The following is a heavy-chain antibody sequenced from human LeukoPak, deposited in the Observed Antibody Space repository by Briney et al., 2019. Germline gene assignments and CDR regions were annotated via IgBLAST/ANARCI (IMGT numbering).Heavy chain of an antibody. V-gene: IGHV4-59*01. CDR1: DGSINSYY. D-gene: IGHD1-26*01. Sequence: KTSETLSLTCSVSDGSINSYYWNWIRRPPGKGPEWIGYIYYNGNTNYSPSLKSRVTMSVDTSKNLFSLKVSSVTAADTAVYYCARGRSNYYGMDVWGQGTTVTVSS. CDR3: ARGRSNYYGMDV. J-gene: IGHJ6*02. CDR2: IYYNGNT.